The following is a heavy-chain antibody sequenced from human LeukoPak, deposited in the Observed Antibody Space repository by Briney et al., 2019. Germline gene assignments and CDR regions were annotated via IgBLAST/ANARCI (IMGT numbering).Heavy chain of an antibody. CDR1: GGSISSNSYY. J-gene: IGHJ4*02. Sequence: PSETLSLTCAVSGGSISSNSYYWGWIRQPPGKGLEWIGSIYYSGSTYYNPSLKSRVTISVDTSKNQFSLKLSSVTAADTAVYYCARTRYYYNSRSYGAPYYFDYWGQGTLVTVSA. CDR3: ARTRYYYNSRSYGAPYYFDY. CDR2: IYYSGST. V-gene: IGHV4-39*01. D-gene: IGHD3-10*01.